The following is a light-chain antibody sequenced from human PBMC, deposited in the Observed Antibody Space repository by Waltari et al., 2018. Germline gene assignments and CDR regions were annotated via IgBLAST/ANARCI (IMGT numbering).Light chain of an antibody. CDR1: QSLLYTSNNKNY. Sequence: DVVMTQSPDSLAVSLGERGTIHLKSSQSLLYTSNNKNYLAWYQQKPGQPPKILSYWASIRESGVPDRFSGSGSGTDFTLTISVLQAEDVASYFCLQYLHTPRTFGQGTKVEIK. J-gene: IGKJ1*01. CDR2: WAS. V-gene: IGKV4-1*01. CDR3: LQYLHTPRT.